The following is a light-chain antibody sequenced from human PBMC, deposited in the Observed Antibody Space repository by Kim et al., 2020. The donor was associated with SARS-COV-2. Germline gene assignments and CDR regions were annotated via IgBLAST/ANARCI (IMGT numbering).Light chain of an antibody. CDR3: CSCAGSSNSVV. V-gene: IGLV2-23*02. CDR1: SSDVGGYNL. Sequence: SITLTCTWTSSDVGGYNLVSWYQQHPGNAPKLMIYEVSKRPSGVSNRFSGSKSGNSASLAICGLQAEDEADYYCCSCAGSSNSVVFGGGTQLTVL. CDR2: EVS. J-gene: IGLJ2*01.